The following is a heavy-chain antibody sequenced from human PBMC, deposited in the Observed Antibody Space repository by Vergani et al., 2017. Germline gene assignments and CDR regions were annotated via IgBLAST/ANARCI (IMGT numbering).Heavy chain of an antibody. J-gene: IGHJ4*02. CDR1: GFTFSSYA. D-gene: IGHD2-2*01. CDR2: ISGSGGST. Sequence: EVQLLESGGGLVQPGGSLRLSCAASGFTFSSYAMSWVRQAPGKGLEWVSAISGSGGSTYYADSVKGRFTISRENSKNTLYLQINSLRAEDTAVYYCAKISRAPLYCSSTSCPQPFDYWGQGTLVTVSS. CDR3: AKISRAPLYCSSTSCPQPFDY. V-gene: IGHV3-23*01.